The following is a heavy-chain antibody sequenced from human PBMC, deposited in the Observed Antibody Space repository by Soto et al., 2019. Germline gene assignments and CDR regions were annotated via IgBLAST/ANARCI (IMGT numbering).Heavy chain of an antibody. D-gene: IGHD1-1*01. J-gene: IGHJ4*01. Sequence: GGSLRLSCVVSGFTFIKYAMSWVRQAPGKGLEWVSGISASGSHTYHEDSVKGRFTISRDNSNNMLYLQMNSLRAEDTAVYYCAARSRWNHPPDYWGHGTLVTVSS. V-gene: IGHV3-23*01. CDR2: ISASGSHT. CDR1: GFTFIKYA. CDR3: AARSRWNHPPDY.